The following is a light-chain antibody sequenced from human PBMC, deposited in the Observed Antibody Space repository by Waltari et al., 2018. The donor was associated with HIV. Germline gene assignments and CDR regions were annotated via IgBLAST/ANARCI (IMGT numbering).Light chain of an antibody. CDR2: EGT. J-gene: IGLJ2*01. Sequence: QSALTQPASVSGSPGQSITISCTGTSSDVGSYNLVSWYQQHPGKAPKLMVYEGTKRTSGVSNRFSGSKAGKTASLTVSGLQAEDEADYYCGSYAVSTTVLFGGGTKLTVL. CDR3: GSYAVSTTVL. CDR1: SSDVGSYNL. V-gene: IGLV2-23*01.